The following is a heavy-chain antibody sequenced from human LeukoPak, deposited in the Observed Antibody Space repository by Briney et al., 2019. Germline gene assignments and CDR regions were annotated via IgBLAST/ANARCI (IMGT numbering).Heavy chain of an antibody. D-gene: IGHD3-10*01. CDR2: TYPGDSDT. CDR3: ARLYGSGSYYIDY. CDR1: GYSFTSYW. Sequence: GESLKISCKGSGYSFTSYWIGWVRQMPAKGLEWMGITYPGDSDTRYSPSFQGQVTISADKSISTAYLQWSSLKASDTAMYYCARLYGSGSYYIDYWGQGTLVTVSS. V-gene: IGHV5-51*01. J-gene: IGHJ4*02.